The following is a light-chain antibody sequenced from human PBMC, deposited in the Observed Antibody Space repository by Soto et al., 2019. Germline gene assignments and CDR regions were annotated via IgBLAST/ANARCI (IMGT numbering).Light chain of an antibody. CDR3: QKFNNYPIT. V-gene: IGKV1D-13*01. Sequence: IQMTPSQYSVSASVGARVTVTCSASQDISSALAWYQQKPGKAPKLLIYDASSLESGVPSRFSGSGSGTDFTLTISSLQPEDFATYYCQKFNNYPITCGKGTRREIK. CDR2: DAS. CDR1: QDISSA. J-gene: IGKJ5*01.